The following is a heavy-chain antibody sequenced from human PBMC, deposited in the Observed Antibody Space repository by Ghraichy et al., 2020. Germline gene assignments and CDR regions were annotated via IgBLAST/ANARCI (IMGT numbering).Heavy chain of an antibody. J-gene: IGHJ4*02. V-gene: IGHV4-59*01. D-gene: IGHD2/OR15-2a*01. CDR1: GGSISSYY. CDR3: ARSGPSTFLYY. CDR2: IYYSGST. Sequence: SETLSLTCTVSGGSISSYYWSWIRQPPGKGLEWIGYIYYSGSTNYNPSLKSRVTISVDTSKNQFSLKLSSVTAADTAVYYCARSGPSTFLYYWGQGTLVTVSS.